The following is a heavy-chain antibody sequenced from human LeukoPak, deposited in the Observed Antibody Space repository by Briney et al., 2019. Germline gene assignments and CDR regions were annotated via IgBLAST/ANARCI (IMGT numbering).Heavy chain of an antibody. J-gene: IGHJ2*01. D-gene: IGHD3-22*01. CDR1: GFTFSNYS. Sequence: TGGSLRLSCAASGFTFSNYSMNWVRQAPGKGLEWVSYISSSSSTIYYADSVKGRFTISRDNAKNSLYLQMNSLRAEDTAVYYCARGRLYYYDSSGYYYRYWYFDLWGRGTLVTVSS. CDR2: ISSSSSTI. CDR3: ARGRLYYYDSSGYYYRYWYFDL. V-gene: IGHV3-48*04.